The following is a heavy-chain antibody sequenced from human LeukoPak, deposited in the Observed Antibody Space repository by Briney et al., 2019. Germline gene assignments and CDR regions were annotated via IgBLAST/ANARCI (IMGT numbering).Heavy chain of an antibody. Sequence: SETLSLTCTVSGASISSSGSYWGWIRQPPGKGLEWIGSMYYSGNTYNPSLKSRVTISVDTSKNQFSLNLTSVNAADTAMYYCARVMAARREDLNWFDTWGQGPWSPSPQ. CDR1: GASISSSGSY. CDR2: MYYSGNT. J-gene: IGHJ5*02. D-gene: IGHD6-6*01. CDR3: ARVMAARREDLNWFDT. V-gene: IGHV4-39*07.